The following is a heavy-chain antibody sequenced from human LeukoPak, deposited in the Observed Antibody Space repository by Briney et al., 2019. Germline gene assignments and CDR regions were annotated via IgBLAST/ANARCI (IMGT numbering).Heavy chain of an antibody. D-gene: IGHD6-13*01. Sequence: PGRSLRLSCAASGFTFDDYAMHWVRQAPGKGLEWVSGISWNSGSIGYADSVKGRFTISRDNAKNSLYLQMNSLRAEDTALYYCAKDMGTGIAAAGIDYWGQGTLVTVSS. CDR1: GFTFDDYA. CDR2: ISWNSGSI. J-gene: IGHJ4*02. V-gene: IGHV3-9*01. CDR3: AKDMGTGIAAAGIDY.